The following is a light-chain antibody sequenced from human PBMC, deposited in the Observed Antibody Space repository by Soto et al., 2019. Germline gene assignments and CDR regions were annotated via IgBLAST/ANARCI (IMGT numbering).Light chain of an antibody. CDR1: QTVGTY. V-gene: IGKV3-11*01. CDR3: QQCSKWPMYT. CDR2: DAS. Sequence: EIVLTQSPDTLSLSPGERATLSCRASQTVGTYLTWFQQKPGQAPRRLIYDASTRVSGVPARFSGSVSGTDFTLTISSLEPEDFAVYYCQQCSKWPMYTFGQGTKLEIK. J-gene: IGKJ2*01.